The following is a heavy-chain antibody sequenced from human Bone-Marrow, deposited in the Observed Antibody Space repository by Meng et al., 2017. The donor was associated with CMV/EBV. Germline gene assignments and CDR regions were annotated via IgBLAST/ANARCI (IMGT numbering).Heavy chain of an antibody. V-gene: IGHV1-69*10. J-gene: IGHJ5*02. D-gene: IGHD3-22*01. CDR1: GYTFSSYA. Sequence: SVKVSCKASGYTFSSYAISWVRQAPGQGLEWMGGIIPILGIANYAQKFQGRVTITADKSTSTAYMELSSLRSEDTAVYYCAREDYYDSSGFSPGRFDPWGQGTLVTVSS. CDR3: AREDYYDSSGFSPGRFDP. CDR2: IIPILGIA.